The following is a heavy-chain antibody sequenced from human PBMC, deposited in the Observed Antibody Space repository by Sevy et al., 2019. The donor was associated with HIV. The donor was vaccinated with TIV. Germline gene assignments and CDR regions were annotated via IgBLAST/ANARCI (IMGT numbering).Heavy chain of an antibody. Sequence: GGSLRLSCAASGFTFSDYYMSWIRQAPGKGLEWVSYISSSGSTIYYADSGKGRFTISRDNAKNSLYLQMNSLRAEDTAVYYWARGGIAAADPTYYYYYGMDVWGQGTTVTVSS. D-gene: IGHD6-13*01. J-gene: IGHJ6*02. V-gene: IGHV3-11*01. CDR2: ISSSGSTI. CDR1: GFTFSDYY. CDR3: ARGGIAAADPTYYYYYGMDV.